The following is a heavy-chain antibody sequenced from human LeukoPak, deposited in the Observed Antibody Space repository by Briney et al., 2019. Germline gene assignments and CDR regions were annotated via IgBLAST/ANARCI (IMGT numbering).Heavy chain of an antibody. D-gene: IGHD3-22*01. Sequence: SETLSLTCTVSGGSISSGDYYWSWIRQHPGKGLEWIGYIYYSGSTYYNPSLKSRLTISLDTSKNQFSLKLSSVTAADKAVYYCARVSYDSSGYGVFAYWGQGTLVTVSS. J-gene: IGHJ4*02. CDR2: IYYSGST. CDR1: GGSISSGDYY. CDR3: ARVSYDSSGYGVFAY. V-gene: IGHV4-31*03.